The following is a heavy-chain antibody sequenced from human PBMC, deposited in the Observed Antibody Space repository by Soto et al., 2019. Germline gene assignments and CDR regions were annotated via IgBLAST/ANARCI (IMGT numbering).Heavy chain of an antibody. CDR2: ISNTESPI. V-gene: IGHV3-48*01. CDR3: ARDHLWAFDY. Sequence: GSLRLSCAASGFTFSSYTMNWVRQAPGKGLEWISYISNTESPISYADSVKGRFTISRDNTKDSLYLQMNSLRVEDTAVYYCARDHLWAFDYWAQGTLVTVSS. CDR1: GFTFSSYT. D-gene: IGHD2-21*01. J-gene: IGHJ4*02.